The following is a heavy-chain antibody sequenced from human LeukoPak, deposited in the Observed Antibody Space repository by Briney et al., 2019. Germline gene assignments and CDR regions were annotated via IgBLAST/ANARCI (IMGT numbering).Heavy chain of an antibody. CDR1: GGSISSGGYY. CDR3: ARVNVVVPAAISMFDY. D-gene: IGHD2-2*02. CDR2: IYYSGST. Sequence: SQTLSLTCTVSGGSISSGGYYWSWIRQHPGKGLEWIGYIYYSGSTYYNPSLKSRVTISVDTSKNQFSLKLSSVTAADTAVYYYARVNVVVPAAISMFDYWGQGTLVAVSS. J-gene: IGHJ4*02. V-gene: IGHV4-31*03.